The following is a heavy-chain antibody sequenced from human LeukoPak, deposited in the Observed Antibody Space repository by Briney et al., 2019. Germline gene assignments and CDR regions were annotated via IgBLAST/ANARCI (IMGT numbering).Heavy chain of an antibody. CDR2: ISWNSGSI. D-gene: IGHD6-19*01. CDR3: AKGRQAVAVPYNWFDP. CDR1: GFTFDDYA. J-gene: IGHJ5*02. Sequence: PGGSLRLSCAASGFTFDDYAMHWVRQAPGKGLEWVSGISWNSGSIGYADSVKGRFTISRDHAKNSLYLQMNSLRAEDTALYYCAKGRQAVAVPYNWFDPWGQGTLVTVSS. V-gene: IGHV3-9*01.